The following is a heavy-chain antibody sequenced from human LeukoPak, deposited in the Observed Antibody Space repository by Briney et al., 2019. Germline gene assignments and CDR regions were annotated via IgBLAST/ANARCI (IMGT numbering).Heavy chain of an antibody. V-gene: IGHV1-18*01. CDR3: ATPDQYSGSYWAADY. CDR1: GYTFNSYG. D-gene: IGHD1-26*01. Sequence: ASVKVSCKASGYTFNSYGISWVRQAPGQGLEWMGWISAYNGNTNYAQKLQGRVTMTTDTSTSTAYMELRSLRSDDTAVYYCATPDQYSGSYWAADYWGQGTLVTVSS. J-gene: IGHJ4*02. CDR2: ISAYNGNT.